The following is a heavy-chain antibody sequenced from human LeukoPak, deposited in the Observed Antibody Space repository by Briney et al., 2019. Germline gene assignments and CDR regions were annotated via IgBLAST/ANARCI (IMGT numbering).Heavy chain of an antibody. V-gene: IGHV3-53*04. CDR1: GFTVSSNY. J-gene: IGHJ6*02. CDR3: ARERPITMVRGVIITYGMDV. CDR2: IYSGGST. Sequence: GGSLRLSCAASGFTVSSNYVSWVRQAPGKGLEWVSVIYSGGSTYYADSVKGRFTISRHNSKNTLYLQMNSLRAEDTAVYYCARERPITMVRGVIITYGMDVWGQGTTVTVSS. D-gene: IGHD3-10*01.